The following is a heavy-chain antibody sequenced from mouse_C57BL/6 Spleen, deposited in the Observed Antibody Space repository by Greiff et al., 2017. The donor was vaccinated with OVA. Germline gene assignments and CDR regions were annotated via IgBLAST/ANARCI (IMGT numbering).Heavy chain of an antibody. J-gene: IGHJ2*01. D-gene: IGHD2-3*01. CDR1: GYTFTSYW. V-gene: IGHV1-64*01. Sequence: VQLQQSGAELVKPGASVKLSCKASGYTFTSYWMHWVKQRPGQGLEWVGMIYPNSGSTNYNEKVKSKATLTVDKSSSTAYMQLSSLTSEDSAVYYCASYPDGYYVGYWGQGTTLTVSS. CDR3: ASYPDGYYVGY. CDR2: IYPNSGST.